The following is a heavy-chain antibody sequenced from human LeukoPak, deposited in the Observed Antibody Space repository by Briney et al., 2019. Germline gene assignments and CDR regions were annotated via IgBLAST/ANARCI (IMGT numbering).Heavy chain of an antibody. Sequence: SETLSLTCTVSGGSVSSSSYYWGWIRQPPGKGLEWIGSIYYSGSTYYNPSLKSRVTISVDTSKNQFSLKLSSVTAADTAVYYCARGTMVRGVIGAFDIWGQGTMVTVSS. J-gene: IGHJ3*02. CDR2: IYYSGST. V-gene: IGHV4-39*01. CDR1: GGSVSSSSYY. D-gene: IGHD3-10*01. CDR3: ARGTMVRGVIGAFDI.